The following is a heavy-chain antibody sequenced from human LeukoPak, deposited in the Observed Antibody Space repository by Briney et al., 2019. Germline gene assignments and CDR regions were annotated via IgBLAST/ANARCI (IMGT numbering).Heavy chain of an antibody. J-gene: IGHJ4*02. CDR1: GFTFSSYS. CDR3: ARGWFGELFPDY. D-gene: IGHD3-10*01. CDR2: ISSSSYI. V-gene: IGHV3-21*01. Sequence: GGSLRLSCAASGFTFSSYSMNWVRQAPGKGLEWVSSISSSSYIFYADSVKGRFTISRDNAKNSLYLQMNSLRAEDTAVYYCARGWFGELFPDYWGQGTLVTVSS.